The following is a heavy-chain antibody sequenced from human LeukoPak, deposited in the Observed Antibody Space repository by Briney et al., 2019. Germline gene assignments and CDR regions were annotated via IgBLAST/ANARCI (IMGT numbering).Heavy chain of an antibody. V-gene: IGHV3-74*03. Sequence: GGSLRLSCAASGFTFSSYWMHWVRHAPGKGLVWVSRINGDGASTTYADSVKGRFTISRDNAKNTLYLQMNSLRAEDTAVYYCARVDVLSGGWGQGTLVTVSS. J-gene: IGHJ4*02. CDR1: GFTFSSYW. D-gene: IGHD2-8*01. CDR3: ARVDVLSGG. CDR2: INGDGAST.